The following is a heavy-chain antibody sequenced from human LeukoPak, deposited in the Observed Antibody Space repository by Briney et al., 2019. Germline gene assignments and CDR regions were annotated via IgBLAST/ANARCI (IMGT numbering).Heavy chain of an antibody. V-gene: IGHV3-30*02. J-gene: IGHJ4*02. Sequence: GALRLSCAASGFTFSTYGMTWVRQAPGKGLEWVAVIRYDGNNKYYADSVKGRFTISRDNSKNMLYLQMNSLGTEDTAVYYCAKDRWGAVASFDYWGQGTLVTVSS. CDR3: AKDRWGAVASFDY. CDR2: IRYDGNNK. D-gene: IGHD6-19*01. CDR1: GFTFSTYG.